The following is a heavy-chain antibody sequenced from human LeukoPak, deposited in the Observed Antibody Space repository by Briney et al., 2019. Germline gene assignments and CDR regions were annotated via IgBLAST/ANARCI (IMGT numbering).Heavy chain of an antibody. CDR3: AKSRSGSANWALQIFDN. V-gene: IGHV1-69*04. CDR1: GGTFTSYA. D-gene: IGHD1-1*01. CDR2: IIPILGIA. J-gene: IGHJ4*02. Sequence: GASVKVSCKASGGTFTSYAISWVRQAPGQGLEWMGRIIPILGIANYAQKFQGRVTITADKSTSTAYMELSSLRSEDTAVYYCAKSRSGSANWALQIFDNWGQGTLVTVSS.